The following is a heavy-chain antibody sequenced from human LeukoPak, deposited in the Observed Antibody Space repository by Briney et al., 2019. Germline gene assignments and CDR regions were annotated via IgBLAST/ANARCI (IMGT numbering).Heavy chain of an antibody. J-gene: IGHJ4*02. CDR3: ARVDYGGKPTDY. Sequence: SETLSLTCTVSGGSISSSSYYWGWIRQPPGKGPEWIGSIYYSGSTYYNPSLKSRVTILVDTSKNQFSLKLSSVTAADTAVYYCARVDYGGKPTDYWGQGTLVTVSS. CDR2: IYYSGST. V-gene: IGHV4-39*07. D-gene: IGHD4-23*01. CDR1: GGSISSSSYY.